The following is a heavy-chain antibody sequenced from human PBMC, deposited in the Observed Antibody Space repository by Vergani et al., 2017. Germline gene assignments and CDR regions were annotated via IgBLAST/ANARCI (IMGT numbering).Heavy chain of an antibody. CDR1: GYTFTSYY. J-gene: IGHJ5*02. V-gene: IGHV1-46*01. D-gene: IGHD3-10*01. CDR3: ARASVVRGVLQHSLPLYNWFDP. CDR2: INPSGGST. Sequence: QVQLVQSGAEVKKPGASVKVSCKASGYTFTSYYMHWVRQAPGQGLEWMGIINPSGGSTSYAQKFQGRVTMTRDTSTSTVYMELSSLRSEDTAVYYFARASVVRGVLQHSLPLYNWFDPWGQGTLVTVSS.